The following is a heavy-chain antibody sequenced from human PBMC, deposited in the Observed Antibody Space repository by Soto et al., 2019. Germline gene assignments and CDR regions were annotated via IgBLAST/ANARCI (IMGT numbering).Heavy chain of an antibody. CDR2: SYYSGST. Sequence: SETLSLTCTVSGASISSGGYYWSWIRQHPEKGLEWIGYSYYSGSTYYNPSLKSRVSISVDTSKNQFSLKLSSVTAADTSVYYSARGARYWFDPWGQGTLVTVSS. CDR1: GASISSGGYY. CDR3: ARGARYWFDP. V-gene: IGHV4-31*03. J-gene: IGHJ5*02.